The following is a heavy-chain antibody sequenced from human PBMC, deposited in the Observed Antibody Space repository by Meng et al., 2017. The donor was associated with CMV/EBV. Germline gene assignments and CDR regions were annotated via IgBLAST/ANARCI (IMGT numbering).Heavy chain of an antibody. CDR1: GFTFSSYS. D-gene: IGHD6-19*01. CDR2: ISSSSSYI. V-gene: IGHV3-21*01. J-gene: IGHJ4*02. Sequence: GGSLRLSCAASGFTFSSYSMSWVRQAPGKGLEWVSSISSSSSYIYYADSVKGRFTISRDNAKNSLYLQMNSLRAEDTAVYYCARGYSSGWSYYFDYWGQGTLVTVSS. CDR3: ARGYSSGWSYYFDY.